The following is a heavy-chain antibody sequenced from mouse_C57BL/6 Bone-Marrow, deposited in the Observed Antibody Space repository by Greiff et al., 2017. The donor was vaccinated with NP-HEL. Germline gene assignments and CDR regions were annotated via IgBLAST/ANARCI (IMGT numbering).Heavy chain of an antibody. CDR2: LYPGDGDT. V-gene: IGHV1-80*01. Sequence: VQGVESGAELVKPGASVKISCKASGYAFSSYWMNWVKQRPGKGLEWIGQLYPGDGDTNYNGKFKGKATLTADKSSSPAYMQLSSLTSEDSAVYFCARYYGSSYYFDYWGQGTTLTVSS. D-gene: IGHD1-1*01. CDR1: GYAFSSYW. J-gene: IGHJ2*01. CDR3: ARYYGSSYYFDY.